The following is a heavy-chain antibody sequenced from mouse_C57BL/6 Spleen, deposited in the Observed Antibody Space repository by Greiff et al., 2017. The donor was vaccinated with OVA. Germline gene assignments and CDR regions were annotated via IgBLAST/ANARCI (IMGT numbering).Heavy chain of an antibody. D-gene: IGHD1-2*01. J-gene: IGHJ2*01. CDR3: ARDGGTTAYFDY. Sequence: EVKLVESEGGLVQPGSSMKLSCTASGFTFSDYYMAWVRQVPEKGLEWVANINYDGSSTYYLDSLKSRFIISRDNAKNILYLQMSSLKSEDTATYYCARDGGTTAYFDYWGQGTTLTVSS. CDR1: GFTFSDYY. CDR2: INYDGSST. V-gene: IGHV5-16*01.